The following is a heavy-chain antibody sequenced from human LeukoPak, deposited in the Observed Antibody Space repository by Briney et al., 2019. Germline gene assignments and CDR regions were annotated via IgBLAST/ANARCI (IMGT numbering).Heavy chain of an antibody. CDR3: AKNAGPLGFGDYYYMDV. CDR1: GFTFNNYG. Sequence: GGSLRLSCAASGFTFNNYGMHWVRQAPGKGLEWVAVIGYAGINIHYADSLKGRFTISRDSSKSTVYLQMNSLRAEDTAVYYCAKNAGPLGFGDYYYMDVWGKGITVTVSS. J-gene: IGHJ6*03. CDR2: IGYAGINI. D-gene: IGHD3-10*01. V-gene: IGHV3-30*02.